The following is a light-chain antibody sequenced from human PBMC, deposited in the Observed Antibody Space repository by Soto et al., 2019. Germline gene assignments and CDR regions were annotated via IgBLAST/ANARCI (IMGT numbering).Light chain of an antibody. J-gene: IGKJ5*01. CDR3: QQYATSPIT. CDR2: GAS. Sequence: EIVLTQSPGTLSLSPGERATLSCRASQRVAASYLAWYQQKPGQAPRLLIYGASNRATAIPDRFSGRGSGADFTLTISRMEPVDFAVYYCQQYATSPITFGQGTRLDIK. CDR1: QRVAASY. V-gene: IGKV3-20*01.